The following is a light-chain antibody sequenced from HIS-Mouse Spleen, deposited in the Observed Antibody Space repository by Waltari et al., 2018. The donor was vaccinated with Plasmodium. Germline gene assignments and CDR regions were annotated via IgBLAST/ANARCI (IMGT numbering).Light chain of an antibody. CDR3: QQYYSYPLT. V-gene: IGKV1-8*01. Sequence: IRMTQSPSSFSASTGDRVTITCRASLGISSYLAWYQQKPGKAPKLLIYAASTLQSGVPSRLSGSGSGTDFTLTISCLQSEDFATYYCQQYYSYPLTFGGGTKVEIK. J-gene: IGKJ4*01. CDR1: LGISSY. CDR2: AAS.